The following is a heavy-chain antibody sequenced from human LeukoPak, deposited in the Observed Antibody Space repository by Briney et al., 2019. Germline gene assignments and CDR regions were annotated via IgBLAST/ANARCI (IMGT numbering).Heavy chain of an antibody. Sequence: AGGSLRLSCAASGFTFSDYYVSWIRQAPGKGLDGVYYISISGSTIYYADSVKGRFTISRDNAKNSLYLQMNSLRAEDTAVHYCARLVGDIVVVPAAMLDYWGQGTLVTVSS. D-gene: IGHD2-2*01. CDR2: ISISGSTI. J-gene: IGHJ4*02. CDR3: ARLVGDIVVVPAAMLDY. CDR1: GFTFSDYY. V-gene: IGHV3-11*01.